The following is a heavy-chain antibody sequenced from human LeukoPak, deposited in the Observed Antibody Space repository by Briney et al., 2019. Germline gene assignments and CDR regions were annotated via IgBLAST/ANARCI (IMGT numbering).Heavy chain of an antibody. Sequence: GGSLRLSCEASGFTFSSISMNWVRQAPGKGLEWVSSISPDGETIYHADSVKGRFTISRDNSKNTLYLQMNSLRAEDTAVYYCAKDALVATIALDYWGQGTLVTVSS. CDR1: GFTFSSIS. V-gene: IGHV3-21*01. D-gene: IGHD5-12*01. J-gene: IGHJ4*02. CDR2: ISPDGETI. CDR3: AKDALVATIALDY.